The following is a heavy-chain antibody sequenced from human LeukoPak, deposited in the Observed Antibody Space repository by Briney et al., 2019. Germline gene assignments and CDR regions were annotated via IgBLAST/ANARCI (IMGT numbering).Heavy chain of an antibody. D-gene: IGHD3-3*01. J-gene: IGHJ6*02. CDR3: AKDMNGVHYFDLDV. CDR1: GFSLGDHG. Sequence: PGGSLRLSCKGSGFSLGDHGMHWVRQAPGKGLEWVAGISWNSATMSYADSVRGRFTISRDNARNSLFLQMSSLRAEDTALYYCAKDMNGVHYFDLDVWGQGTTVTVSS. V-gene: IGHV3-9*01. CDR2: ISWNSATM.